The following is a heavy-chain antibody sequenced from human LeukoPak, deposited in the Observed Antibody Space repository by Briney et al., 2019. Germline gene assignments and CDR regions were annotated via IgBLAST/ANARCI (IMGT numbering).Heavy chain of an antibody. J-gene: IGHJ3*02. CDR2: IIPIFGTA. CDR3: ASSAQVGATRGGALDI. D-gene: IGHD1-26*01. V-gene: IGHV1-69*05. Sequence: SVKVSCKASGGTFSSYAISWVRQAPGQGLEWMGGIIPIFGTANYAQKFQGRVTITTDESTSTAYMELSSLRSEDTAVYYCASSAQVGATRGGALDIWGQGTMVTVSS. CDR1: GGTFSSYA.